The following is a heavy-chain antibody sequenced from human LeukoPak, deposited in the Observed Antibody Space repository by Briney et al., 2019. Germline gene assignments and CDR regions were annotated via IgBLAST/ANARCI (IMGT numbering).Heavy chain of an antibody. Sequence: SQTLSLTCAISGDSVSSNIATWNWIRQSPSGGLEWLGRTYYRSKWYNDYAISVKSRITVNPGTSKNHFSLLLDYVTPDDTALYYCARGIAAGLDYWGQGALVTVSS. CDR2: TYYRSKWYN. D-gene: IGHD6-6*01. CDR1: GDSVSSNIAT. CDR3: ARGIAAGLDY. V-gene: IGHV6-1*01. J-gene: IGHJ4*02.